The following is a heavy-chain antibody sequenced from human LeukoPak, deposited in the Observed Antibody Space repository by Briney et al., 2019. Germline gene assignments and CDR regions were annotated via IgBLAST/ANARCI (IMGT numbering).Heavy chain of an antibody. J-gene: IGHJ6*02. D-gene: IGHD3-3*01. CDR2: ISSTSSTI. CDR3: VFFTQKPAYDMDV. V-gene: IGHV3-11*01. CDR1: RFTFSDHY. Sequence: GGSLRLSCGGSRFTFSDHYMNWVRQAPGKGLEWIAYISSTSSTINYADSVKGRFTISRDNAKNSVSLLMNSLKAEDSAVYFFVFFTQKPAYDMDVWGQGTTVTVSS.